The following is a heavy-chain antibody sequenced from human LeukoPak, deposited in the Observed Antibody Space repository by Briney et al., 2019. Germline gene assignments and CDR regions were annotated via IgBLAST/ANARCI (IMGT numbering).Heavy chain of an antibody. CDR1: GGSISSGSYY. D-gene: IGHD6-13*01. CDR3: ARGDGIAAFS. CDR2: IYASGST. Sequence: SETLSLTCTVSGGSISSGSYYWSWIRQPAGKGLEWIGRIYASGSTKYTPSLKSRVTISLDTSKNQCCMNMSSVTAADTAVYYCARGDGIAAFSWGQRTPVTASS. J-gene: IGHJ4*02. V-gene: IGHV4-61*02.